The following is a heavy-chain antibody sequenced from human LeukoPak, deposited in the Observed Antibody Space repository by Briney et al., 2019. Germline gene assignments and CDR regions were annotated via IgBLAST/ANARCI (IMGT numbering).Heavy chain of an antibody. CDR1: GGTFSSYA. CDR2: IIPILGIA. J-gene: IGHJ4*02. V-gene: IGHV1-69*04. CDR3: AREVRYDSSGFG. Sequence: SVKVSCKASGGTFSSYAISWVRQAPGQGLEWMGRIIPILGIANYAQQFQGRVTITADKSTSTAYMELSSLRSEDTAVYYCAREVRYDSSGFGWGQGTLVTVSS. D-gene: IGHD3-22*01.